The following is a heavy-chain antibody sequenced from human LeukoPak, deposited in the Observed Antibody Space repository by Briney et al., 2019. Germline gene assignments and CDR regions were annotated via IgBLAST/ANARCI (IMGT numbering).Heavy chain of an antibody. J-gene: IGHJ3*02. CDR2: INHSGST. CDR3: ARDPIAVAGTTHDAFDI. CDR1: GGSFSGYY. Sequence: SETLSLTCVVYGGSFSGYYWSWIRQPPGKGLEWIGEINHSGSTNYNPSLKSRVTISVDTSKNQFSLKLSSVTAADTAVYYCARDPIAVAGTTHDAFDIWGQGTMVTVSS. D-gene: IGHD6-19*01. V-gene: IGHV4-34*01.